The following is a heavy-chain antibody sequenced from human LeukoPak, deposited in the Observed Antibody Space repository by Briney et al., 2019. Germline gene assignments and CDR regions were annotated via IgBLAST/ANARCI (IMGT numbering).Heavy chain of an antibody. Sequence: ASVKVACKASGYTFTDTGIRWVRQAPGQWLEWMGWISAYSGNTNYAQMFQGRVTMTTDTSTSTAYMELRSLRSDDTAVYYCARGIIIGTTAYKYWGQGTLVTVSS. V-gene: IGHV1-18*04. J-gene: IGHJ4*02. D-gene: IGHD1-20*01. CDR2: ISAYSGNT. CDR3: ARGIIIGTTAYKY. CDR1: GYTFTDTG.